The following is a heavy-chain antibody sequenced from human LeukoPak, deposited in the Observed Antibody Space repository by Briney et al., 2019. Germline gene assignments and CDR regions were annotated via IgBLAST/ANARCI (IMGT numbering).Heavy chain of an antibody. J-gene: IGHJ6*02. D-gene: IGHD3-10*01. CDR3: AKGGAALYYYGSENYYYGMDV. CDR2: ISGSGGST. Sequence: PGGSLRLSCAASGFTFSGYAMSWVRQAPGKGLEWVSAISGSGGSTYYADSVKGRFTISRDNSKNTLYLQMNSLRAEDTAVYYCAKGGAALYYYGSENYYYGMDVWGQGTTVTVSS. V-gene: IGHV3-23*01. CDR1: GFTFSGYA.